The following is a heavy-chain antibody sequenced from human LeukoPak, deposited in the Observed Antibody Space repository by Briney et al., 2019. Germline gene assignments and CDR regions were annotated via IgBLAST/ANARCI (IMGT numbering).Heavy chain of an antibody. CDR3: AREADWNDDSPYYYYMDV. CDR2: IYTSGST. J-gene: IGHJ6*03. CDR1: GGSISSGGYY. D-gene: IGHD1-1*01. Sequence: SETLSLTCTVSGGSISSGGYYWSWIRQHPGKGLEWIGRIYTSGSTNYNPSLKSRVTMSVDTSKNQFSLKLSSVTAADTAVYYCAREADWNDDSPYYYYMDVWGKGTTVTVSS. V-gene: IGHV4-61*02.